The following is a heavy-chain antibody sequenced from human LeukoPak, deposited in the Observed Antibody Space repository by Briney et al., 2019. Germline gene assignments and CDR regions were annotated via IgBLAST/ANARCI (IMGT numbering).Heavy chain of an antibody. CDR1: GFTFSYAC. J-gene: IGHJ1*01. V-gene: IGHV3-15*01. Sequence: GGSLRLSCAASGFTFSYACMSWVRHAPGKGLEWVDRIKSKTDVGTTDHAAPVKGRFTISRDDLKKTLYLQMNSLKTENTGVYYCTTDGLFYGSGSYFSDFQHWGQGTLVIVSS. CDR2: IKSKTDVGTT. D-gene: IGHD3-10*01. CDR3: TTDGLFYGSGSYFSDFQH.